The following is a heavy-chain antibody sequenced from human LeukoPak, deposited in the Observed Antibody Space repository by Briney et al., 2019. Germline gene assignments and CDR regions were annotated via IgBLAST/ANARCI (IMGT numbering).Heavy chain of an antibody. J-gene: IGHJ4*02. CDR1: GFTFSSYS. V-gene: IGHV3-48*01. CDR2: ISSSSSTI. D-gene: IGHD5-18*01. Sequence: PGGSLRLSCAASGFTFSSYSMNWVRQAPGKGLEWVSYISSSSSTIYYADSVKGRFTISRDNAKNSLYLQMNSLRAEDTAVYYCACGYSYGDFDYWGQGTLVTVSS. CDR3: ACGYSYGDFDY.